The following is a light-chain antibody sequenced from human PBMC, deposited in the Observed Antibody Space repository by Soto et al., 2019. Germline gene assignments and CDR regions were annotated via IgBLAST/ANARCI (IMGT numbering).Light chain of an antibody. Sequence: QSALTQPASVSGSPGQSITISCTGTSSDIGGYKYVSWYQQHPGKAPKLMISEVSSRPSGVSNRFSGSKSGNTASLTISGVQAADEATYYCSSYTGSGTFVVFGGGTKLAVL. CDR1: SSDIGGYKY. CDR2: EVS. J-gene: IGLJ2*01. CDR3: SSYTGSGTFVV. V-gene: IGLV2-14*01.